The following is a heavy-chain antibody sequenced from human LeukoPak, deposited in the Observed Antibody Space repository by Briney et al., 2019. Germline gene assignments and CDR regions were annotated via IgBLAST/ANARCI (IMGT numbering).Heavy chain of an antibody. J-gene: IGHJ4*02. D-gene: IGHD6-19*01. CDR3: ARVWGSSGWDPFDY. CDR1: GYTFTGYY. V-gene: IGHV1-2*02. CDR2: INPNSGGT. Sequence: ASVKVSCKASGYTFTGYYMHWVRQAPGQGLEWMGWINPNSGGTNYAQKFQGRVTMTRDTSISTAYMELSRLRSDDTAVYYCARVWGSSGWDPFDYWGQGTLVTVSS.